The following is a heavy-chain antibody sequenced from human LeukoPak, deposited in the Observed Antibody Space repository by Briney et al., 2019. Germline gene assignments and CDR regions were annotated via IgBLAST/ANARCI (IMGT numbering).Heavy chain of an antibody. CDR3: AKNLSPDDFWSGYWGGYMDV. J-gene: IGHJ6*03. Sequence: GGSLRLSCAASGFTFSSYGMHWVRQAPGKGLEWVAFIRYDGDNKYYTDSVKGRFTISRDNSKNTLNLQMNSLRPEDTAVYYCAKNLSPDDFWSGYWGGYMDVWGKGTTVTVSS. D-gene: IGHD3-3*01. V-gene: IGHV3-30*02. CDR1: GFTFSSYG. CDR2: IRYDGDNK.